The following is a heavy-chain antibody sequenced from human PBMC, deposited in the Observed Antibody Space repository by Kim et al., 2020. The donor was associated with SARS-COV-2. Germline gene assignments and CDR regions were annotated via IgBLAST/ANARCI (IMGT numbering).Heavy chain of an antibody. CDR3: AKGSGGYYFDY. Sequence: TYYADSVKGRFTISRDNSKTTLYLQMNSLRAEDTAVYYCAKGSGGYYFDYWGQGTLVTVSS. D-gene: IGHD3-3*01. V-gene: IGHV3-23*01. J-gene: IGHJ4*02. CDR2: T.